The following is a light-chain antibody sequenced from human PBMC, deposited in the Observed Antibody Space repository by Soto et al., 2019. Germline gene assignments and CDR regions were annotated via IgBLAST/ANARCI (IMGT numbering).Light chain of an antibody. CDR3: QQSFSPPPIT. Sequence: DIQMTQSPSSLSASVGDRVTITCRASQSISSYLNWYQQKPGKAPKLLIYDASSLESGVPSRFSGSGSGTDFTLTINGLQPEDFATYYCQQSFSPPPITFGQGTRLEIK. CDR1: QSISSY. V-gene: IGKV1-39*01. J-gene: IGKJ5*01. CDR2: DAS.